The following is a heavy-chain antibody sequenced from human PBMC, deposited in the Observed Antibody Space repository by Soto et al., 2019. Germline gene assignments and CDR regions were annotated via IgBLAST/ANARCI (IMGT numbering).Heavy chain of an antibody. Sequence: ASVKVSCKASGYTFTSYGISWVRQAPGQGLEWMGWISAYNGNTNYAQKLQGRVTMTTDTSTSTAYMELRSLRPDDTAVYYCARGTPLGSGSALSYHYGMDAWGQGTTVTVSS. CDR3: ARGTPLGSGSALSYHYGMDA. V-gene: IGHV1-18*04. CDR1: GYTFTSYG. D-gene: IGHD7-27*01. J-gene: IGHJ6*02. CDR2: ISAYNGNT.